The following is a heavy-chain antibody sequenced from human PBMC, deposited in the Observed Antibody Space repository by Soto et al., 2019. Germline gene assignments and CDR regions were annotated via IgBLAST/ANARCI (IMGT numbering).Heavy chain of an antibody. Sequence: EVQLVESGGGLVQPVGSLRRSCAASGFTFSSHSMNWVRQTPGKGLVGVSYISSISSTMYYADSVKGRSTIAGDSAKNSRFLQMNSLRPADTAVSYCPAGGVRSGPGYWGQGTLVTVSS. J-gene: IGHJ4*02. CDR2: ISSISSTM. V-gene: IGHV3-48*01. CDR3: PAGGVRSGPGY. CDR1: GFTFSSHS. D-gene: IGHD3-16*01.